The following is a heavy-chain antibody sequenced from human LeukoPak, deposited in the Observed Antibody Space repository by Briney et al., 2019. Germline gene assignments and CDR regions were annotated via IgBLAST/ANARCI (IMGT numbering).Heavy chain of an antibody. CDR1: GGSFSGYY. CDR3: ARGRYYYDSSGYSFGFDI. V-gene: IGHV4-34*01. J-gene: IGHJ3*02. CDR2: INHSGST. Sequence: SETLSLTCAVYGGSFSGYYWSWIRQPPGKGLGWIGEINHSGSTNYNPSLKSRVTISVDTSKNQFSLKLSSVTAADTAVYYCARGRYYYDSSGYSFGFDIWGQGTMVTVSS. D-gene: IGHD3-22*01.